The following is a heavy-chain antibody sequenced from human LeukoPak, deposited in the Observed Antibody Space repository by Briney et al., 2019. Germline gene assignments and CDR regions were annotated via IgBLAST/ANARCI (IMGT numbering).Heavy chain of an antibody. CDR2: INHGGST. J-gene: IGHJ4*02. Sequence: SETLSLTCAVYGGSFSGYYWSWIRQPPGKGLEWIGEINHGGSTNYNPSLKSRVTISVDTSKNQFSLKLSSVTAADTAVYYCARGGLRYFDWLSVWGQGTLVTVSS. CDR3: ARGGLRYFDWLSV. V-gene: IGHV4-34*01. D-gene: IGHD3-9*01. CDR1: GGSFSGYY.